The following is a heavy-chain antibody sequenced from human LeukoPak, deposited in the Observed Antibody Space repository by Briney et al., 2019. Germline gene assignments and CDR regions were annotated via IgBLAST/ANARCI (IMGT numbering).Heavy chain of an antibody. Sequence: GGSLRLSCAASGFTFSSYWMSWVRQAPGKGLEWVANIKQDGSEKYFVDSVKGRFTISRDNAKNSLYLQMNSLRADDTAVYYCARGGSRHPSPEDYWGQGTLVTVFS. V-gene: IGHV3-7*03. CDR3: ARGGSRHPSPEDY. CDR2: IKQDGSEK. CDR1: GFTFSSYW. D-gene: IGHD1-1*01. J-gene: IGHJ4*02.